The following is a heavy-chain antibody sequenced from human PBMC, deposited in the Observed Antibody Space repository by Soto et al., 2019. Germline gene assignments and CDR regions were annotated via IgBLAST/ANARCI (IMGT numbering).Heavy chain of an antibody. CDR2: ISSSSSTI. CDR1: GFTFSSYS. CDR3: ASSCSSTSCPPSMDV. D-gene: IGHD2-2*01. V-gene: IGHV3-48*02. Sequence: GGSLRLSCAASGFTFSSYSMNWVRQAPGKGLEWVSYISSSSSTIYYADSVKGRFTISRDNAKNSLYLQMNSLRDEDTAVYYCASSCSSTSCPPSMDVWGQGTTVTVSS. J-gene: IGHJ6*02.